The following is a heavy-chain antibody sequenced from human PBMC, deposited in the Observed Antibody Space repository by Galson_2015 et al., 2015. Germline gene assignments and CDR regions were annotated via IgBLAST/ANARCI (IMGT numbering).Heavy chain of an antibody. V-gene: IGHV3-53*01. CDR2: IYSGGSA. Sequence: SLRLSCAASGFTVSSKYMNWVRQAPGKGLEWVSVIYSGGSAYYADSVKGRFTISRDNSKNTLYLQMNSLSAEDTAVYYCARNYGDQCYFDYWGQGTLVTVSS. CDR1: GFTVSSKY. J-gene: IGHJ4*02. D-gene: IGHD4-17*01. CDR3: ARNYGDQCYFDY.